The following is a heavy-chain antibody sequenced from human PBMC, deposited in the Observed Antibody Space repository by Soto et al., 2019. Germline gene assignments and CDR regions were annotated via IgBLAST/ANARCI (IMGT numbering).Heavy chain of an antibody. V-gene: IGHV4-34*01. CDR3: ARQGTSSSGFDY. Sequence: PFETLSLTCVVSGGSYSGYYWSWIRQSPGKGLEWIGEINHSGRTNYKSSLESRVTISIDKSETQFSLKLNSVTAADTAVYYCARQGTSSSGFDYWGQGTLVTVSS. CDR1: GGSYSGYY. CDR2: INHSGRT. D-gene: IGHD6-6*01. J-gene: IGHJ4*02.